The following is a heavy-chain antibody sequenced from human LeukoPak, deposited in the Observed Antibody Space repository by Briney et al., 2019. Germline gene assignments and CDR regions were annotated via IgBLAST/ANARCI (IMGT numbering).Heavy chain of an antibody. D-gene: IGHD6-13*01. CDR3: ARGPAIAAAAIHAFDI. J-gene: IGHJ3*02. Sequence: SETLSLTCTVSGGSISSYHWSWIRQPPGKGLEWIGYIYYSGSTNYNPSLKSRVTISVDTSKNQFSLKLSSVTAADTAVYYCARGPAIAAAAIHAFDIWGQGTMVTVSS. V-gene: IGHV4-59*01. CDR1: GGSISSYH. CDR2: IYYSGST.